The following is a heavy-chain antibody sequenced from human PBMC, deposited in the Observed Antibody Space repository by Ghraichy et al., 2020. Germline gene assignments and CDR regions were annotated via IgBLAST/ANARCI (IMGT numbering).Heavy chain of an antibody. J-gene: IGHJ4*02. CDR3: ARAHWGYSYVNAFDY. V-gene: IGHV3-53*01. Sequence: GASLRLSCAASGFIVSNTYMSWVRQAPGKGLEWVSIIYKGGGTFYAVSVKGRFTISRDISKNTVYLQMNSLRAEDTTVYYCARAHWGYSYVNAFDYWGQGTLVTFSS. CDR1: GFIVSNTY. D-gene: IGHD5-18*01. CDR2: IYKGGGT.